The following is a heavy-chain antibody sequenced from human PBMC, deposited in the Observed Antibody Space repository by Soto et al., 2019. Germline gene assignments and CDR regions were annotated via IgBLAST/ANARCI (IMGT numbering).Heavy chain of an antibody. CDR3: AREFQAQGDGYYYYGMDV. D-gene: IGHD3-10*01. Sequence: KVSCKASGGTFSSYAISWVRQAPGQGLEWMGGTIPLFGTANYAQKFQGRVTITADESTSTAYMELSSLRSEDTAVYYCAREFQAQGDGYYYYGMDVWGQGTTVTVSS. J-gene: IGHJ6*01. CDR2: TIPLFGTA. CDR1: GGTFSSYA. V-gene: IGHV1-69*01.